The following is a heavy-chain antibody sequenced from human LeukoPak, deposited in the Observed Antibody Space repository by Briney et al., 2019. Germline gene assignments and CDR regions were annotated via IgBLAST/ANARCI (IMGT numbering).Heavy chain of an antibody. D-gene: IGHD3-22*01. CDR1: GFTFSSYA. CDR3: AKGVYYYDSSGYLDY. V-gene: IGHV3-30*04. Sequence: PGGSLRLSCAASGFTFSSYAMHWVRQAPGKGLEWVAVISYDGSNKYYADSVKGRFTISRDNSKNTLYLQMNSLRAEDTAVYYCAKGVYYYDSSGYLDYWGQGTLVTVSS. CDR2: ISYDGSNK. J-gene: IGHJ4*02.